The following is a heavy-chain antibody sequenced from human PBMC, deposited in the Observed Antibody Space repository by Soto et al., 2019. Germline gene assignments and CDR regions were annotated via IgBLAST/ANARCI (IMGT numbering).Heavy chain of an antibody. CDR2: IYVTGAV. J-gene: IGHJ5*02. D-gene: IGHD2-21*01. V-gene: IGHV4-31*03. Sequence: PSETLSLTCRVSGASLNSGNYYWSLIRQVPGKGLEWIGHIYVTGAVDYNPSLRDRITISQDTSERQFSMNLRLVTAADKAVYYCERLRIATNNYKWFDPWGQGTLVPVYS. CDR3: ERLRIATNNYKWFDP. CDR1: GASLNSGNYY.